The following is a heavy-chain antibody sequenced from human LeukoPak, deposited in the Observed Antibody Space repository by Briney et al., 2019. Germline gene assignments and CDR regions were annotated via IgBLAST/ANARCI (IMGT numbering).Heavy chain of an antibody. Sequence: GGSLRLSCAASGFTVSSNYMSWVRQAPGKGLEWVSAISGSGGSTYYADSVKGRFTISRDNSKNTLYLQMNSLRAEDTAVYYCAKDQSGYFDYWGQGTLVTVSS. D-gene: IGHD3-10*01. CDR1: GFTVSSNY. J-gene: IGHJ4*02. V-gene: IGHV3-23*01. CDR2: ISGSGGST. CDR3: AKDQSGYFDY.